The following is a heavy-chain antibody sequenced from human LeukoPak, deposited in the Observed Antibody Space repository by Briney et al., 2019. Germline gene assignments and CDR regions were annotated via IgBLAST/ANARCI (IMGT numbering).Heavy chain of an antibody. J-gene: IGHJ4*02. CDR3: ARGAPGGSSGYYYASPPPTLNY. CDR1: GGSISSSSYY. D-gene: IGHD3-22*01. V-gene: IGHV4-39*01. CDR2: IYYSGST. Sequence: SETLSLTCTVSGGSISSSSYYWGWIRQPPGKGLEWIVSIYYSGSTYYNPSLKSRVTISVDTSKNQFSLKLSSVTAADTAVYYCARGAPGGSSGYYYASPPPTLNYWGQGTLVTVSS.